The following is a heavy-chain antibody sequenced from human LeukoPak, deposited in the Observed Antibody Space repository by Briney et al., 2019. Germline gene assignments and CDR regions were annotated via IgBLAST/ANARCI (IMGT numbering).Heavy chain of an antibody. CDR1: RFSFSSHA. Sequence: GGSLRLSCTASRFSFSSHAMSWVRQAPGKGLEWVSSISDSGGSTNYSDSVKGRFTISRDNSKNTLFLQMNSLRAEDTAVYYCAKDLRGSGWYYFDYWGKGTLVTVSS. CDR2: ISDSGGST. D-gene: IGHD6-19*01. CDR3: AKDLRGSGWYYFDY. V-gene: IGHV3-23*01. J-gene: IGHJ4*02.